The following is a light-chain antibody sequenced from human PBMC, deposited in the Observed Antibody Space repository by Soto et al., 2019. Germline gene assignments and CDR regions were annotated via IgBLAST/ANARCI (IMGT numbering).Light chain of an antibody. J-gene: IGLJ1*01. Sequence: QSVLTQPPSVSGAPGQRVTISCTGSSSKIGAGYDVHWYQQLPGTAPKLLIYGNSNRHSGVPDRFSGSKSGTSASLAITGLQAEDEADYSCQSYDSILSGFYVFGTGTKLTVL. CDR1: SSKIGAGYD. CDR3: QSYDSILSGFYV. V-gene: IGLV1-40*01. CDR2: GNS.